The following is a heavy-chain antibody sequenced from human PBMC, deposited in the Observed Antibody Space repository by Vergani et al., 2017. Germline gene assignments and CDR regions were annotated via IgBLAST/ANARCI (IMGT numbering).Heavy chain of an antibody. J-gene: IGHJ4*02. CDR3: ARGDYDILIGYRY. CDR2: INPSGGHK. V-gene: IGHV1-46*03. D-gene: IGHD3-9*01. Sequence: VQVVPSGAEVKPSGASVKVSCKTSGYTFSNYYMHWVRPAPGQGLEWMGIINPSGGHKNYAQKFQGRVTMTRDTSTSTVYMGLSSLRSDDTAIYYCARGDYDILIGYRYWGQGTLVTVSA. CDR1: GYTFSNYY.